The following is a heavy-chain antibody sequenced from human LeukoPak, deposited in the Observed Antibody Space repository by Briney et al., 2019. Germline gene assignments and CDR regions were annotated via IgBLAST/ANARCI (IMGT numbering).Heavy chain of an antibody. CDR3: ARSSSGSYYPPHAFDI. CDR2: INPSGGST. Sequence: ASVKVSCKASGYTFTSYHMHWVRQAPGQGLEWMGIINPSGGSTSYAQKFQGRVTMTRDTSTSTVYMELSSLRSEDTAVYYCARSSSGSYYPPHAFDIWGQGTMVTVSS. V-gene: IGHV1-46*01. CDR1: GYTFTSYH. D-gene: IGHD3-10*01. J-gene: IGHJ3*02.